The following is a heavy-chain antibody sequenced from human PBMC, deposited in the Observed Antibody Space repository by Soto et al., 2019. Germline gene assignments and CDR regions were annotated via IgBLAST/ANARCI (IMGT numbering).Heavy chain of an antibody. CDR1: GFTFSSYA. J-gene: IGHJ4*02. CDR2: ISGSGGST. V-gene: IGHV3-23*01. D-gene: IGHD6-6*01. CDR3: AKDRLFWSHSSSSCFDD. Sequence: GGSLRLSCAASGFTFSSYAMSWVRQAPGKGLEWVSAISGSGGSTYYADSVKGRFTISRDNSKNTLYLQMNSLRAEDTAVYYCAKDRLFWSHSSSSCFDDWGQGTLVTVSS.